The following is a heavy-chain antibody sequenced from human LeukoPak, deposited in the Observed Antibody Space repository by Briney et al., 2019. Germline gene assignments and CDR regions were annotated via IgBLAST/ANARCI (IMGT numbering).Heavy chain of an antibody. CDR3: ARDLAATRFYFLDH. V-gene: IGHV3-33*01. Sequence: QPGGSLRLSCAASGFTFRNHGMHWVRQAPGKGLEWVAVIWYDGSNQYYADSVKGRFTISRDNSKNTLWLQMNSLRAEDTAVYYCARDLAATRFYFLDHWGQGTLVTVSS. CDR1: GFTFRNHG. J-gene: IGHJ4*02. D-gene: IGHD6-6*01. CDR2: IWYDGSNQ.